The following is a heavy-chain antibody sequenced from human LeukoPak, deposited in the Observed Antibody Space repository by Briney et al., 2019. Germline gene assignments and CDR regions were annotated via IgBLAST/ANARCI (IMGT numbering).Heavy chain of an antibody. CDR1: GITLSNYG. CDR2: ISDSGGRT. D-gene: IGHD3-10*01. Sequence: GSLRLSCAVSGITLSNYGMCCVRQAPGKGLEWVAGISDSGGRTNYADSVKGRFTISRNNPKTTLYLQMNSLRAEETAVYFCAKRGVVIRVILVGFHKEAYYFDSWGQGALVTVSS. V-gene: IGHV3-23*01. J-gene: IGHJ4*02. CDR3: AKRGVVIRVILVGFHKEAYYFDS.